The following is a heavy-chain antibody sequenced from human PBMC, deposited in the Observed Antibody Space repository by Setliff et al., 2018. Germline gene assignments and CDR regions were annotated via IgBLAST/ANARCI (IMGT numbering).Heavy chain of an antibody. V-gene: IGHV3-30*03. CDR1: GFVFGTYG. J-gene: IGHJ6*03. D-gene: IGHD3-3*02. CDR2: LSYDTTKE. Sequence: PGESLKISCAASGFVFGTYGMHWVRQAPGKGLEWVAILSYDTTKEYYADSVKGRFTISRDNSRNTLYLQMNSLRTEDTAVYYCARDRIGPFLSYMDDWGKGTAVTVYS. CDR3: ARDRIGPFLSYMDD.